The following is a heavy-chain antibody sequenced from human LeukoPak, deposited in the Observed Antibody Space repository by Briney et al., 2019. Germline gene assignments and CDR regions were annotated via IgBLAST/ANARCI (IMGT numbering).Heavy chain of an antibody. CDR1: GFTFSSYW. CDR3: AKDFSESRINWSDS. D-gene: IGHD3-3*01. V-gene: IGHV3-74*01. CDR2: INTDGSRT. Sequence: PGGSLRLSCAASGFTFSSYWMHWVRQAPGKGLVWVSRINTDGSRTDYADSVKGRFTISRDNAKNTLYLQMNSLRAEDTAVYYCAKDFSESRINWSDSWGQGTLVTVSS. J-gene: IGHJ5*01.